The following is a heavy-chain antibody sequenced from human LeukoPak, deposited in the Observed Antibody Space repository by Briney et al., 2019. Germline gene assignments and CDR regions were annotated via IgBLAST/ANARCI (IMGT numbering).Heavy chain of an antibody. J-gene: IGHJ4*02. CDR3: ARSTVTTPSGT. Sequence: GGSLRLSCVASGFTFSTYMSWVRQAPGKGLEWVSYISSNSGTIYYADSVKGRFTISRDNAKNSLYLQMNSLRDEDTAVYYCARSTVTTPSGTWGQGTLVTVSS. V-gene: IGHV3-48*02. CDR1: GFTFSTY. CDR2: ISSNSGTI. D-gene: IGHD4-17*01.